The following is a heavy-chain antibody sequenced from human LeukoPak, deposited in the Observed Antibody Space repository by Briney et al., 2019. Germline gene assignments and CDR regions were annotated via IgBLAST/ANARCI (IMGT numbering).Heavy chain of an antibody. J-gene: IGHJ5*02. Sequence: PSETLSLTCTVSGASISSSIYYWGWIRQPPGKGLEWIGSIYYSGSTYYNPSLKSRVTISVDTSKNQFSLKLSSVTAADTAVYYCAGSGSYGKWFDPWGQGTLVTVSS. CDR2: IYYSGST. CDR1: GASISSSIYY. CDR3: AGSGSYGKWFDP. D-gene: IGHD1-26*01. V-gene: IGHV4-39*07.